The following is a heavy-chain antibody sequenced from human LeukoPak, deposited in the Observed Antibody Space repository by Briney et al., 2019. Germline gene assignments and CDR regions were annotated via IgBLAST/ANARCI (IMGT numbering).Heavy chain of an antibody. J-gene: IGHJ6*03. V-gene: IGHV4-39*01. D-gene: IGHD3-10*01. CDR2: IYYSGST. Sequence: SETLSLTCTVSGGSISSSSYYWGWIRQPPGKGLEWIGSIYYSGSTYFNPPLKSRLTISVDTSKNQFSLRLSAVTAADTAVYFCASVRRGFGESSKYYSYYYMDVWGNGTTVTISS. CDR3: ASVRRGFGESSKYYSYYYMDV. CDR1: GGSISSSSYY.